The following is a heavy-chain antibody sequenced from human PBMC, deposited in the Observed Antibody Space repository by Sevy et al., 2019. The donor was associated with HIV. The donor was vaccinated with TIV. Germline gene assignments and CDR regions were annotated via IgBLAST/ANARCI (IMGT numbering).Heavy chain of an antibody. V-gene: IGHV3-30*02. D-gene: IGHD2-8*02. CDR1: GFTFSNHG. CDR3: AKDRKVLLVVYAIPFDVFDI. CDR2: IRYDGSNE. Sequence: WGSLRLSCAASGFTFSNHGMHWVRQAPGKGLEWVAFIRYDGSNEYYGDSVKGRFTISRDNSKNTLYLQMNSLRPEDTAVYYCAKDRKVLLVVYAIPFDVFDIWGQGTMVTVSS. J-gene: IGHJ3*02.